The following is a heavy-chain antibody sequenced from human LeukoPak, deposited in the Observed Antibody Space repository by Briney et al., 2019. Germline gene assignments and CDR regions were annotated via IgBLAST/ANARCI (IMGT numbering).Heavy chain of an antibody. CDR3: ARDSLGLLSTGN. Sequence: SQTLSLTCTVSGGSISNGDYYWSWIRQPPGKGLEWIGYIYYSGSTYYNPSPKIRVTISVDTSKNQFSLKLSSVTAADTAVYYCARDSLGLLSTGNWGQGTLVTVSS. J-gene: IGHJ4*02. CDR1: GGSISNGDYY. V-gene: IGHV4-30-4*08. CDR2: IYYSGST. D-gene: IGHD3-22*01.